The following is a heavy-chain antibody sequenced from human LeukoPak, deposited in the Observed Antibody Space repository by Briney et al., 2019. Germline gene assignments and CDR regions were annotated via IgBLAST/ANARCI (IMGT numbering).Heavy chain of an antibody. CDR2: ISSISSKL. D-gene: IGHD6-6*01. V-gene: IGHV3-21*01. CDR1: GFTFSSYS. CDR3: ARSTQKNKKYSHPATYYFDY. J-gene: IGHJ4*02. Sequence: GGSLRLSCAASGFTFSSYSMNWVRQAPGKGLEWVSSISSISSKLYSADSVEGLFTISSDNAKNSLYLQINSLRAEDTAVYYCARSTQKNKKYSHPATYYFDYWGQGTLVTVSS.